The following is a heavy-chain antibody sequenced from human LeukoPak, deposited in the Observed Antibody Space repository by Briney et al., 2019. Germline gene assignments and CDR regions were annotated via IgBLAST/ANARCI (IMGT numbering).Heavy chain of an antibody. V-gene: IGHV3-9*01. J-gene: IGHJ5*02. D-gene: IGHD2-2*01. CDR1: GFTFHDYA. CDR2: VSWNSGSI. CDR3: AKAPHASPSRYCSSTSCYGGGWFDP. Sequence: PGGSLRLSCAASGFTFHDYAMHWVRQAPGKGLEWVSGVSWNSGSIGYADSVKGRFTISRDNAKNSLYLEMNSLRAEDTALYYCAKAPHASPSRYCSSTSCYGGGWFDPWGQGTLVTVSS.